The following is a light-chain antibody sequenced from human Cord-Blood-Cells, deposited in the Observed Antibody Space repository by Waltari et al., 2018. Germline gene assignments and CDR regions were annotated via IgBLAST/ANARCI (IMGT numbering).Light chain of an antibody. CDR1: QRVSSY. Sequence: ETVLTQSPATLSLSPGERAALSSRASQRVSSYLAWYQQKPGQAPRLLIYDASNRATGIPARFSGSESGTDFTLTISSLEPEDFAVYYCQQRSNWPLTFGGGTKVEIK. CDR3: QQRSNWPLT. J-gene: IGKJ4*01. V-gene: IGKV3-11*01. CDR2: DAS.